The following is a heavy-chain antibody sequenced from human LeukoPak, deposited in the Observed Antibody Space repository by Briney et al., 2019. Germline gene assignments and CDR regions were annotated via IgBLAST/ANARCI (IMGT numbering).Heavy chain of an antibody. Sequence: GGSLRLSCAASGFTFSSYAMSWVRQAPGKGLEWVSAISGSGGSTYYADSVKGRFTISRDNSKNTLYLQMNSLRAEDTAVYYCAKDWDGSSGYYFGYFDYWGQGTLVTVSS. CDR1: GFTFSSYA. CDR2: ISGSGGST. D-gene: IGHD3-22*01. CDR3: AKDWDGSSGYYFGYFDY. J-gene: IGHJ4*02. V-gene: IGHV3-23*01.